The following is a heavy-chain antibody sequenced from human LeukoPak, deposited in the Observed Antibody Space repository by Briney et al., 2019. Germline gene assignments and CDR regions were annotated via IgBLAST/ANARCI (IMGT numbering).Heavy chain of an antibody. V-gene: IGHV4-4*07. J-gene: IGHJ5*02. Sequence: SPSETLSLTCTVSSGSISSYDWSWIRQPAGKGLEWIGRIYTSGSPNYNPSLKSRVTMSVDTSKNQFSLKLSSVTAADTAVYYCAREFYGSGSDLDPWGQGTLVTVSS. CDR3: AREFYGSGSDLDP. CDR2: IYTSGSP. D-gene: IGHD3-10*01. CDR1: SGSISSYD.